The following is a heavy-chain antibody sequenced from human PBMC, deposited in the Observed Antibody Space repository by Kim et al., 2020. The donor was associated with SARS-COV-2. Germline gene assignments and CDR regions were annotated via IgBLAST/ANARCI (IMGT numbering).Heavy chain of an antibody. Sequence: SETLSLTCAVYGGSFSGYYWSLIRQPPGKGLEWIGEINHSGSTNYNPSLKSRVTISVDTSKNQFSLKLSSVTAADTAVYYCARGRFAWFDPWGQGTLVTVSS. J-gene: IGHJ5*02. CDR3: ARGRFAWFDP. D-gene: IGHD6-25*01. CDR2: INHSGST. CDR1: GGSFSGYY. V-gene: IGHV4-34*01.